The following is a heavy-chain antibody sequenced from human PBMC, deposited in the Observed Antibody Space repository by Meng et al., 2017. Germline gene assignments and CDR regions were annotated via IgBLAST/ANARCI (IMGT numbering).Heavy chain of an antibody. CDR2: IYYSGST. V-gene: IGHV4-39*07. CDR3: AREGVAAMDTEGHMLNFDY. CDR1: GGSISSSSYY. J-gene: IGHJ4*02. Sequence: GSLRLSCTVAGGSISSSSYYWGWIRQPPGKGLEWIGSIYYSGSTYYNPSLKSRVTISVDTSKHQFSLKLSSVTAADTGVYYWAREGVAAMDTEGHMLNFDYWGQGTLVTVSS. D-gene: IGHD5-12*01.